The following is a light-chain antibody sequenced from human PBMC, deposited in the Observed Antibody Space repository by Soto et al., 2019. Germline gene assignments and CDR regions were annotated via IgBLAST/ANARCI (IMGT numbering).Light chain of an antibody. CDR3: QQRSNWPIT. J-gene: IGKJ5*01. V-gene: IGKV3-11*01. CDR2: GAS. CDR1: QSVSSN. Sequence: EIMMTHSPATLSVSPWEIATLSCRASQSVSSNLAWFQQKPGQAPRLLIYGASTRAAGIPARFSGSGSGADFTLTISSLEPEDFAVYYCQQRSNWPITFGQGTRLEIK.